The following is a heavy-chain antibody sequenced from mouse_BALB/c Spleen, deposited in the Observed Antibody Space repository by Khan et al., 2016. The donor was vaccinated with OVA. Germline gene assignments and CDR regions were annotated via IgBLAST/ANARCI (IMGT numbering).Heavy chain of an antibody. CDR2: LGPGSGSA. D-gene: IGHD1-1*01. V-gene: IGHV1S41*01. CDR1: GYTFTSYW. Sequence: DLVEPGASVKLSCKASGYTFTSYWINWIKERPGQGLEWIGQLGPGSGSAYYNELFKGKATLTVDTSSSTVYIQLSSLSSEDSAVYFCARSNYYGRGLYAMDYWGQGTSVTVSS. J-gene: IGHJ4*01. CDR3: ARSNYYGRGLYAMDY.